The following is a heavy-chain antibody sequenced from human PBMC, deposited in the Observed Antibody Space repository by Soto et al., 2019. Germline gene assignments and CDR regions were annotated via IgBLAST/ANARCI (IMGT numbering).Heavy chain of an antibody. CDR3: ARDHSIPYYYYYGMDV. V-gene: IGHV3-21*01. CDR1: GFTFSSYS. CDR2: ISSSSSYI. Sequence: GGSLRLSCAASGFTFSSYSMNWVRQAPGKGLEWVSSISSSSSYIYYADSVKGRFTISRDNAKNSLYLQMNSLRAEDTAVYYCARDHSIPYYYYYGMDVWGQGTTVTVS. D-gene: IGHD4-4*01. J-gene: IGHJ6*02.